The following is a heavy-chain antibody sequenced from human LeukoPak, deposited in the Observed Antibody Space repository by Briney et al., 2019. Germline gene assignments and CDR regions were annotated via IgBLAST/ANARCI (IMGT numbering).Heavy chain of an antibody. CDR2: IASETYGGTA. CDR3: TRDQTPYY. CDR1: GFTFSGYW. J-gene: IGHJ4*02. V-gene: IGHV3-49*04. Sequence: GGSLRLSCAASGFTFSGYWMTWVRQAPGKGLEWVGFIASETYGGTAEYAASVKGRFTISRDDSKSIAYLQMNSLKTEDTAVYYCTRDQTPYYWGQGTLVTVSS.